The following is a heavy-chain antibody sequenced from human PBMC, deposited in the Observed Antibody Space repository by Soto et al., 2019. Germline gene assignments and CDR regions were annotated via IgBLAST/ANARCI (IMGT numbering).Heavy chain of an antibody. CDR2: IIPIFGTA. D-gene: IGHD6-19*01. J-gene: IGHJ4*02. Sequence: GASVKVSCKASGGTFSSYAISWVRQAPGQGLEWMGGIIPIFGTANYAQKFQGRVTITADESTSTAYMELSSLRSEDTAVYYCARGLEAVAGTYMDYWGQGTLVTVSS. CDR3: ARGLEAVAGTYMDY. V-gene: IGHV1-69*13. CDR1: GGTFSSYA.